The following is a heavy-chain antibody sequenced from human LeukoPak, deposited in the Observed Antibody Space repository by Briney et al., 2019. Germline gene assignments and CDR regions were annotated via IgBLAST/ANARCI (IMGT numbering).Heavy chain of an antibody. CDR2: IIPIFGTA. Sequence: ASVTVSCTASGGTFSSYAISWVRQAPGQGLEWMGGIIPIFGTANYAQKFQGRVTITADESTSTAYMELSSLRSEDTAVYYCARASDPIAVAGTFDYWGQGTLVTVSS. V-gene: IGHV1-69*13. CDR1: GGTFSSYA. CDR3: ARASDPIAVAGTFDY. J-gene: IGHJ4*02. D-gene: IGHD6-19*01.